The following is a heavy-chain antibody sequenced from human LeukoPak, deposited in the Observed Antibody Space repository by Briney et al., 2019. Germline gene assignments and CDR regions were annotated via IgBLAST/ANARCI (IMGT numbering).Heavy chain of an antibody. CDR3: ARHLPGYIDGPAPYYFEY. CDR2: IYYTGST. CDR1: GGSISNKY. D-gene: IGHD5-18*01. Sequence: SETLSLTCSISGGSISNKYWSWIRQPPGKGLEWIGYIYYTGSTSYNPSLKSRVTISLDKSKNQFSLKLTSVTAADTAVYYCARHLPGYIDGPAPYYFEYWGQGVLVAVSS. J-gene: IGHJ4*02. V-gene: IGHV4-59*08.